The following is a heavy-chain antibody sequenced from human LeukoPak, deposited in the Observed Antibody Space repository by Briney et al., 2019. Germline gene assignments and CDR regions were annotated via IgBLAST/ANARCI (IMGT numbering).Heavy chain of an antibody. CDR2: IYYSGST. V-gene: IGHV4-39*01. CDR1: GGSISSSSYY. D-gene: IGHD3-22*01. Sequence: PSETLSLTCTVPGGSISSSSYYWGWIRQPPGKGLEWIGSIYYSGSTYYNPSLKSRVTISVDTSKNQFSLKLSSVTAADTAVYYCARAYYYDSSGYILYYFDYWGQGTLVTVSS. CDR3: ARAYYYDSSGYILYYFDY. J-gene: IGHJ4*02.